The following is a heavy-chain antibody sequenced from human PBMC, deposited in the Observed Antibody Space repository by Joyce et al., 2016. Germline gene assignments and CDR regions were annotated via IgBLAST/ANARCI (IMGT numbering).Heavy chain of an antibody. Sequence: VQLVESGGGVVQPGRSLRLSGSTSGLTFRSYEMHWVRQAPGRGMEWGAIISFDGGNKNKADSVKCRFTISRNNYKNTLSLQMNSLRVEDNAVYYCAKGYGDYSGSHDYFDYWGQGTLVTVSS. J-gene: IGHJ4*02. CDR1: GLTFRSYE. D-gene: IGHD4-17*01. V-gene: IGHV3-30*18. CDR3: AKGYGDYSGSHDYFDY. CDR2: ISFDGGNK.